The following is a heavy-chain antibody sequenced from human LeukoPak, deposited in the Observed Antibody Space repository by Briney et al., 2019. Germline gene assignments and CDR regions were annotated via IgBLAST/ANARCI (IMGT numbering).Heavy chain of an antibody. J-gene: IGHJ4*02. D-gene: IGHD6-13*01. CDR3: ARRRDSSSWYEEDY. CDR2: IYYSGST. Sequence: PSETLSLTCTVSGGSITSTTYYWGWIRQPPGKGLEWIGSIYYSGSTYYNPSLKSRVTISGDTSKNQLSLKLSSVTAADTAVYYCARRRDSSSWYEEDYWGQGTLVTASS. V-gene: IGHV4-39*01. CDR1: GGSITSTTYY.